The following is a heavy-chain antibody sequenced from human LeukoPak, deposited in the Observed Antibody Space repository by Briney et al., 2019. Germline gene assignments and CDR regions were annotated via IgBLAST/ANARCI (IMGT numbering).Heavy chain of an antibody. J-gene: IGHJ5*02. CDR3: ARELGYCSSTSCAKMSS. Sequence: SETLSLTCAVYGGSFSGYYWSWIRQPPGKGLEWIGEINHSGSTNYNPSLKSRVTISVDTSKNQFSLKLSSVTAADTAVYYCARELGYCSSTSCAKMSSWGQGTLVTVSS. CDR1: GGSFSGYY. CDR2: INHSGST. V-gene: IGHV4-34*01. D-gene: IGHD2-2*01.